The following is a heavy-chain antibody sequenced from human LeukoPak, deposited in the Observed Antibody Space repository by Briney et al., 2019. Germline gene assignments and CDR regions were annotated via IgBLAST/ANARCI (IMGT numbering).Heavy chain of an antibody. CDR2: IPGSSEII. J-gene: IGHJ4*02. V-gene: IGHV3-48*04. CDR3: ARGSLRFLESLSDY. Sequence: GGSLRLSCAASGFIFSSYPMNWVRQAPGKGLEWLSQIPGSSEIIYYADSVRGRFTTSRDNAKDSLYLQMNSLRAEDTAVYYCARGSLRFLESLSDYWGQGTLVTVSS. D-gene: IGHD3-3*01. CDR1: GFIFSSYP.